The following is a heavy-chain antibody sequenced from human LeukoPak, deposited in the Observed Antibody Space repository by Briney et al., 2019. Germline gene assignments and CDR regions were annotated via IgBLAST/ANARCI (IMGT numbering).Heavy chain of an antibody. CDR2: ISSSGSTI. D-gene: IGHD5-18*01. V-gene: IGHV3-48*03. Sequence: GGSLRLSCVASGFTFSSYEMNWVRQAPGEGLEWVSYISSSGSTIYYADSVKGRFTISRDNAKNSLYLQMNSLRAEDTAVYYCARASGGYSYYFDYWGQGTLVTVSS. J-gene: IGHJ4*02. CDR3: ARASGGYSYYFDY. CDR1: GFTFSSYE.